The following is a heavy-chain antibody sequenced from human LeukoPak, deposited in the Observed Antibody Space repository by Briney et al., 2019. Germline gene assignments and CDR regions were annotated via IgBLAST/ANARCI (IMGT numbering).Heavy chain of an antibody. V-gene: IGHV3-33*01. CDR2: IWYDGSNK. D-gene: IGHD3-9*01. CDR1: GFTFSSYG. CDR3: ARGEVLRYFDWLSYYYYCGMDV. J-gene: IGHJ6*02. Sequence: GRSLRLSCAASGFTFSSYGMHWVRQAPGKGLEWVAVIWYDGSNKYYADSVKGRFTISRDNSKNTLYLQMNSLRAEDTAVYYCARGEVLRYFDWLSYYYYCGMDVWGQGTTVTVSS.